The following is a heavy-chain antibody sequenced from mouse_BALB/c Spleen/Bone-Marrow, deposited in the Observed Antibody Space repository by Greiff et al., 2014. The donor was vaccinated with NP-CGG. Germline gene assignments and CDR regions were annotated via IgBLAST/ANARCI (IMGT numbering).Heavy chain of an antibody. J-gene: IGHJ3*01. CDR2: INPDSSTI. CDR1: GFDFRRYW. CDR3: ARNGYYGWSAN. V-gene: IGHV4-1*02. D-gene: IGHD2-3*01. Sequence: EVKLVESGGGLVQPGGSLKLSCAASGFDFRRYWMNWVRQAPGKGLEWIGEINPDSSTINYTPSLKDKFFISRDNAKNTLHPQMSKVRSEDTALYYCARNGYYGWSANWGQGTLVTVSA.